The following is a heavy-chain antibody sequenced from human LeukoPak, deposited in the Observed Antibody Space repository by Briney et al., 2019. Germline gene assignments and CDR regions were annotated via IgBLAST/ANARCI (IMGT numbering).Heavy chain of an antibody. CDR2: INHSGST. J-gene: IGHJ4*02. D-gene: IGHD3-22*01. CDR3: ARSYYYDSIGYSFDY. V-gene: IGHV4-34*01. Sequence: PSETLSLTCAVYGGSFSGYYWSWIRQPPGKGLEWIGEINHSGSTNYNPSLKSRVTISVDTSKNQFSLKLSSVTAADTAVYYCARSYYYDSIGYSFDYWGQGTLVTVSS. CDR1: GGSFSGYY.